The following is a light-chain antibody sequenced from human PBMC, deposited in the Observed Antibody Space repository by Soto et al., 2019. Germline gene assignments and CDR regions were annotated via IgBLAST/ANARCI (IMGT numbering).Light chain of an antibody. Sequence: DIVMTQSPDSMAVSLGERATINCKYSQSVFYPFNNMNYVAWYQQKPGQPPTLLIHWASTRVSGVPNRFSGSWSGTDCTLTISSLQAEDAAVYFCQHSYAGPLTFGRGTKLEIK. CDR2: WAS. CDR1: QSVFYPFNNMNY. CDR3: QHSYAGPLT. J-gene: IGKJ4*01. V-gene: IGKV4-1*01.